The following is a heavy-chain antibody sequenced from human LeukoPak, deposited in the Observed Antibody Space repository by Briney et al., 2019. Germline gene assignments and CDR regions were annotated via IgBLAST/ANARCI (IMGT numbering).Heavy chain of an antibody. CDR1: GGSISSYY. V-gene: IGHV4-59*08. CDR2: IYYSGST. D-gene: IGHD6-13*01. J-gene: IGHJ5*02. Sequence: SETLSLTCTVSGGSISSYYWSWIRQPLGKGLEWIGYIYYSGSTNYNPSLKSRVTISVDTSKNQFSLKLSSVTAADTAVYYCARLGYSSSWYPGAWFDPWGQGTLVTVSS. CDR3: ARLGYSSSWYPGAWFDP.